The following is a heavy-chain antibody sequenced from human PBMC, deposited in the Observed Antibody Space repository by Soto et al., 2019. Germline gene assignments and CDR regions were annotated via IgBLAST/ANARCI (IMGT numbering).Heavy chain of an antibody. V-gene: IGHV3-30*18. CDR1: GLTFSNYD. J-gene: IGHJ4*02. Sequence: PGGSLRLSCAASGLTFSNYDMHWVRQAPGMGLEWVAAISYDGSNTYYTDSVKGRFTISRDNSKNTLFLQLDSLRAGDTAVYYCAKGSYSGIYSDFDYWGQGTLVTVSS. CDR3: AKGSYSGIYSDFDY. CDR2: ISYDGSNT. D-gene: IGHD1-26*01.